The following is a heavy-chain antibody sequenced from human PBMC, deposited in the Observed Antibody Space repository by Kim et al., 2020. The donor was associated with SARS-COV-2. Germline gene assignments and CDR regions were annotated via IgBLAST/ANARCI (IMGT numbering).Heavy chain of an antibody. D-gene: IGHD5-12*01. J-gene: IGHJ6*03. CDR2: IRSKAYGGTT. CDR3: TRAHNIGRWAYYYYYYMDV. Sequence: GGSLRLSCTASGFTFGDYAMSWGRQAPGKGLEWVGFIRSKAYGGTTEYAASVRGRFTISRDDSKSIAYLQVNSLKTEDTAVYYCTRAHNIGRWAYYYYYYMDVWGKGTTVTVSS. CDR1: GFTFGDYA. V-gene: IGHV3-49*04.